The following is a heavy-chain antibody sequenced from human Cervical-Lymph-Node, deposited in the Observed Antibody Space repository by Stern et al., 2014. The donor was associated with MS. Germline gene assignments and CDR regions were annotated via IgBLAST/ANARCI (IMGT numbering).Heavy chain of an antibody. CDR3: AKSTVTSLSDY. CDR2: ISGSGGST. Sequence: EAQLVEPAGGLVQPGGSLRLSCAASGFTFTSYAQRWVRQAPGKGLEWVSAISGSGGSTYYADSVKGRFPISRDNSKNTLYLQMNSLRAEDTAVYYCAKSTVTSLSDYWGQGTLVTVSS. D-gene: IGHD4-17*01. V-gene: IGHV3-23*04. CDR1: GFTFTSYA. J-gene: IGHJ4*02.